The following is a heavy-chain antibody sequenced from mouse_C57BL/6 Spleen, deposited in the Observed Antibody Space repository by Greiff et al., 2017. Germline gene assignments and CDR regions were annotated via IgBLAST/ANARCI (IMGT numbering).Heavy chain of an antibody. Sequence: VQLQQSGAELVRPGASVKLSCTASGFNIKDDYMHWVKQRPEQGLEWIGWIDPENGDTEYASKFQGKATIKADTSSNTAYLQLSSLTSEDTAVYYCTTTYYSNYVFAYWGQGTLVTVSA. D-gene: IGHD2-5*01. V-gene: IGHV14-4*01. CDR1: GFNIKDDY. J-gene: IGHJ3*01. CDR2: IDPENGDT. CDR3: TTTYYSNYVFAY.